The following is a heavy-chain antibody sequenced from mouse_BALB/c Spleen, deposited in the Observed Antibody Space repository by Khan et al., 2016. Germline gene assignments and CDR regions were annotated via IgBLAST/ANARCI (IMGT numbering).Heavy chain of an antibody. CDR3: ATLHYDGRVAY. V-gene: IGHV4-1*02. J-gene: IGHJ3*01. D-gene: IGHD1-2*01. CDR1: GFDFSRYW. Sequence: EVKLLESGGGLVQPGGSLKLSCVASGFDFSRYWMSWVRQAPGKGLEWIGEINPDSSTINYTPSLKDKFIISRDNAKNTLYLQMSNVRSEDTALSDCATLHYDGRVAYGGQGTLVTVSA. CDR2: INPDSSTI.